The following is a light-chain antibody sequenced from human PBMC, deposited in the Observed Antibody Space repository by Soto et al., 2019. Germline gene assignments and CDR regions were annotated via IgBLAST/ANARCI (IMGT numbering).Light chain of an antibody. CDR1: QSIAWW. V-gene: IGKV1-5*03. CDR3: QQYSSPWT. J-gene: IGKJ1*01. Sequence: DIQMTQSPSTVSASVGDRVTITCRASQSIAWWLAWYQQKPGKAPKLLIYKASILESGVPSRFSGSGSGTEFTLTINSLQPDDIATYYCQQYSSPWTFGQGTKVEIK. CDR2: KAS.